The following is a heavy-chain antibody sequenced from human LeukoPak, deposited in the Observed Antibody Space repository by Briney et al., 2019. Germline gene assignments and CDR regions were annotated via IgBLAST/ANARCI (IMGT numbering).Heavy chain of an antibody. CDR2: IVSGGATK. Sequence: GGSLRLSCAASGFMFSQYAMSWVRQAPGKGLEWVSGIVSGGATKYYADSVKERFTISRDDSKNRLYLQVNSLRVEDTAVHYCAIAGRQWLAEIVYWGQGTLVTVSS. D-gene: IGHD6-19*01. J-gene: IGHJ4*02. CDR3: AIAGRQWLAEIVY. CDR1: GFMFSQYA. V-gene: IGHV3-23*01.